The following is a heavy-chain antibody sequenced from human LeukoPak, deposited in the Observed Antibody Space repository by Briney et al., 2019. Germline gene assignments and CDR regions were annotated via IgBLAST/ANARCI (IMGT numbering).Heavy chain of an antibody. J-gene: IGHJ4*02. CDR3: ARGYSSSTQGGFDY. Sequence: ASVKVSCKASGGTFSSYAISWVRQAPGQGLEWMGGIIPIFGTANYAQKFQGRVTITTDESTSTAYMELSSLRSEDTTVYYCARGYSSSTQGGFDYWGQGTLVTVSS. CDR2: IIPIFGTA. CDR1: GGTFSSYA. V-gene: IGHV1-69*05. D-gene: IGHD6-6*01.